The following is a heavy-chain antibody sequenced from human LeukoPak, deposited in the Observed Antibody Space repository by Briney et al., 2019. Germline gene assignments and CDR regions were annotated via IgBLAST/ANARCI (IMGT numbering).Heavy chain of an antibody. CDR2: IYYSGST. Sequence: PSETLSLTCTVSGGSISSYYWSWIRQPPGKGLEWIGYIYYSGSTNYNPSLKSRVTISVDTSKNQFSLRLSSVTAADTAVHYCARQMGVTKGFEAFDIWGQGTMVTVSS. D-gene: IGHD2-21*02. CDR3: ARQMGVTKGFEAFDI. J-gene: IGHJ3*02. V-gene: IGHV4-59*08. CDR1: GGSISSYY.